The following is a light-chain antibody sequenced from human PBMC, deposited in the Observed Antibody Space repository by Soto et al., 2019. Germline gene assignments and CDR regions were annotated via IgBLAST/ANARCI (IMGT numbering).Light chain of an antibody. CDR3: QQYNNWPLS. J-gene: IGKJ4*01. V-gene: IGKV3-15*01. CDR1: QSLRSS. Sequence: VVTQSPATLSVSPWERATLSCRASQSLRSSLAWYQQKPGQAPRLLIYGASTRATGIPARFSGSGSGTEFTLTISSLQSEDFGTYYCQQYNNWPLSFGGGTKVDIK. CDR2: GAS.